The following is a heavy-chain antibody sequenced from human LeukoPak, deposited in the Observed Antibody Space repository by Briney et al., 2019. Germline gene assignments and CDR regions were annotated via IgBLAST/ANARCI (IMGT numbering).Heavy chain of an antibody. CDR2: IYYIVST. CDR1: GGSISSDY. V-gene: IGHV4-59*08. CDR3: ARHSYGTFDY. J-gene: IGHJ4*02. Sequence: SETLSLTCTVSGGSISSDYWSWIRQPPGKGLECIGYIYYIVSTNYNPSLKTRVTISVNTSKNQFSLRLSSVTAADTAVYHCARHSYGTFDYWGQGTLVTVSS. D-gene: IGHD5-18*01.